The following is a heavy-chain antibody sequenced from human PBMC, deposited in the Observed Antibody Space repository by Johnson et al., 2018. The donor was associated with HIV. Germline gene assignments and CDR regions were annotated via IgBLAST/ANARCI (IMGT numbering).Heavy chain of an antibody. V-gene: IGHV3-30*14. CDR3: ARAGYYYDGSGYYSLAFDI. J-gene: IGHJ3*02. D-gene: IGHD3-22*01. CDR1: GFTFSSYP. CDR2: ISYDGSNK. Sequence: QMMLVESGGGVVQPEMSLRLACAASGFTFSSYPMHWVRQAPGKGLEWVAVISYDGSNKYYADSVKGRFTISRDNSKNTLYLQMNSLRAEDTAVYYCARAGYYYDGSGYYSLAFDIWGQGTMVTVSS.